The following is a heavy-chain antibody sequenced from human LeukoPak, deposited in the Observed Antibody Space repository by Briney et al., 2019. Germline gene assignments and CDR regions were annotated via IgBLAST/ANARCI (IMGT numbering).Heavy chain of an antibody. Sequence: GGSLRLSCAASGFTFSTYTMNWVRQAPGKGLEWVSSIYGSGGGISYADSAKGRFTISRDNSKNTVFLQMDSLRAEDTALYYCAKDLKPDGVGDVDYWGQGTLVTVSS. CDR3: AKDLKPDGVGDVDY. V-gene: IGHV3-23*01. J-gene: IGHJ4*02. CDR1: GFTFSTYT. D-gene: IGHD1-14*01. CDR2: IYGSGGGI.